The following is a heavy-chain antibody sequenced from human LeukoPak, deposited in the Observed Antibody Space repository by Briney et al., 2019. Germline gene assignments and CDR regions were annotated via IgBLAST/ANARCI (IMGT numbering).Heavy chain of an antibody. J-gene: IGHJ5*02. CDR2: INPSGGST. V-gene: IGHV1-46*01. CDR1: VYTFIIYF. Sequence: ASVKDSCMASVYTFIIYFMHWVRQAPGQGLEWVGIINPSGGSTSYAQKVQGRVTMTRDMSKSTDYMELSRLRSDDTAVYYCARGVDYGATGEFDPWGQGTLVTVSS. CDR3: ARGVDYGATGEFDP. D-gene: IGHD4-17*01.